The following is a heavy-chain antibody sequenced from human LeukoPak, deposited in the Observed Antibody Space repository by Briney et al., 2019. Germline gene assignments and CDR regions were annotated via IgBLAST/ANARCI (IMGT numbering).Heavy chain of an antibody. J-gene: IGHJ4*02. CDR3: ARRPDSGSYYVDY. Sequence: GRSLRLSCAASGFTLDDYAMHWVRQAPGKGLEYVSAISGNGVSTDYANSVKGRFTISRDNSKNTLYLQMGSLRAEDMAVYYCARRPDSGSYYVDYWGQGTLVTVSS. D-gene: IGHD1-26*01. CDR1: GFTLDDYA. V-gene: IGHV3-64*01. CDR2: ISGNGVST.